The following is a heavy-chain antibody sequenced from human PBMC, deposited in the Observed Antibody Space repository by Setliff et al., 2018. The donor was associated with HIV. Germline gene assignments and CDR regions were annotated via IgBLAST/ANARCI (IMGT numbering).Heavy chain of an antibody. CDR1: GGSISSHY. J-gene: IGHJ6*03. CDR3: ARVPYPADYYMDV. D-gene: IGHD6-19*01. V-gene: IGHV4-59*11. CDR2: IYYIGGT. Sequence: SETLSLTCSVSGGSISSHYWSWIRQPPGKGLELIGYIYYIGGTNYNPSLTSRVTISIDTSKSQFSLKLTSVSAADTAIYYCARVPYPADYYMDVWGKGTTVTVSS.